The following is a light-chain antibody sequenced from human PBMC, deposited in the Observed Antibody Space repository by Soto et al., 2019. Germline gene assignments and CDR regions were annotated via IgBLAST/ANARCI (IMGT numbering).Light chain of an antibody. CDR2: DAY. CDR1: QSVSSY. V-gene: IGKV3-11*01. J-gene: IGKJ1*01. CDR3: KQRSNWPPT. Sequence: ELVLTQSPATLSLSPGERATLSCRASQSVSSYLAWYQQKPGQAPRLLIYDAYNRATGIPARFSGSGSGTDFTLTISSLEPEEFAVYYCKQRSNWPPTFGQGTKVDIK.